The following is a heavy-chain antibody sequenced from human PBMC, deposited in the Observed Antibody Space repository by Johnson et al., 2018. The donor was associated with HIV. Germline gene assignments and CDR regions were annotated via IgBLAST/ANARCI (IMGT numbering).Heavy chain of an antibody. CDR2: ISYDENNK. V-gene: IGHV3-30*03. CDR3: ASEYSYGSHDAFDI. D-gene: IGHD5-18*01. Sequence: QVQLVESGGGVVQPGGSLRLSCAASGFTFSSYGTHWVRQAPGKGLEWVAVISYDENNKYYADSVKGRFTISRDNSKNTLYLQMNILRAEDTAVYYCASEYSYGSHDAFDIWGQGTMVTVSS. J-gene: IGHJ3*02. CDR1: GFTFSSYG.